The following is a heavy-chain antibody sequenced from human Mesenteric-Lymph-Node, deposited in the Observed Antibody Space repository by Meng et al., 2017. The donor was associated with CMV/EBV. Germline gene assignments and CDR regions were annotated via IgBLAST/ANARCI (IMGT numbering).Heavy chain of an antibody. CDR1: GFTFSSYG. CDR2: IRYDGSNK. CDR3: AKDWYCSSTSCYSEDY. V-gene: IGHV3-30*02. Sequence: GGSLRLSCAASGFTFSSYGMHWVRQAPGKGLEWVAFIRYDGSNKYHADSVKGRFTISRDNSKNTLYLQMNSLRAEDTAVYYCAKDWYCSSTSCYSEDYWGQGTLVTVSS. D-gene: IGHD2-2*01. J-gene: IGHJ4*02.